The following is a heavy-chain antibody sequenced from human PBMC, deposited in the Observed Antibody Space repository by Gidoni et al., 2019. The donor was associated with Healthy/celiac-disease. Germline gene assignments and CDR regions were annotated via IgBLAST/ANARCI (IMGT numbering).Heavy chain of an antibody. D-gene: IGHD4-17*01. V-gene: IGHV1-69*01. J-gene: IGHJ3*02. CDR3: ARDCSWALRSDAFDI. CDR2: IIPSFGTA. CDR1: GGTFSSYA. Sequence: QVQLVQSGAEVTKPGSSVKVSCKASGGTFSSYAISWGRQAPGQGLEWMGGIIPSFGTANYAQKFQGRVTITADESTSTAYMELSSLRSEDTAVYYCARDCSWALRSDAFDIWGQGTMVTVSS.